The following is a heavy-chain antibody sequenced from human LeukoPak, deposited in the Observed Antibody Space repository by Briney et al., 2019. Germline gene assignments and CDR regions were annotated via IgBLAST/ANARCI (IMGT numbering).Heavy chain of an antibody. Sequence: SETLSLTCTVSGGSISSSSYYWGWIRQPPGKGLEWIGSIYYSGSTYYNPSLKSRVTISVDTSKNQFSLKLSSVTAADTAVYYCARLNDYGDYVSWFDPWGQGTLVTVSS. D-gene: IGHD4-17*01. CDR2: IYYSGST. J-gene: IGHJ5*02. CDR1: GGSISSSSYY. V-gene: IGHV4-39*01. CDR3: ARLNDYGDYVSWFDP.